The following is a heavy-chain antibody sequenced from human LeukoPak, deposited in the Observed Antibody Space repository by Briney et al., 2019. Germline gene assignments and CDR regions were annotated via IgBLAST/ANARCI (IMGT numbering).Heavy chain of an antibody. D-gene: IGHD5-18*01. CDR3: ARTTEGGYTYDYFYYYYMDV. CDR1: GGSISSYY. V-gene: IGHV4-59*01. J-gene: IGHJ6*03. Sequence: PSETLSLTCTVSGGSISSYYWSWIRQPPGKGLEWMGYIYYSGSTNYNPPLKSRVTISVDTYKNQFSLKLSSVTAADTAVYYCARTTEGGYTYDYFYYYYMDVWGKGTTVTISS. CDR2: IYYSGST.